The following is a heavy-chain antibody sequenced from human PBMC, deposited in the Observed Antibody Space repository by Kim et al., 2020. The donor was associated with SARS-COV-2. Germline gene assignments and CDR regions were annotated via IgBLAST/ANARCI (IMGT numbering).Heavy chain of an antibody. V-gene: IGHV3-33*01. Sequence: YADSVKGRFTISRDNSKNTLYLQMNSLRAEDTAVYYCARDRGGHMAAIDYWGQGTLVTVSS. D-gene: IGHD6-6*01. CDR3: ARDRGGHMAAIDY. J-gene: IGHJ4*02.